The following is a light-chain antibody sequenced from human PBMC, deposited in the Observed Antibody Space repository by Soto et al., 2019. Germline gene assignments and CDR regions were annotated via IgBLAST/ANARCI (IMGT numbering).Light chain of an antibody. CDR1: QFVSSR. V-gene: IGKV3D-15*01. Sequence: VVTQSPATLSGSPGERVTLSCRASQFVSSRLAWYQQRPGQVPRLLIYGASSRATGIPDRFSGSGSGTDFTLTISRLEPEDFAVYYCQQYNNWPRTFGQGTKVDIK. CDR3: QQYNNWPRT. J-gene: IGKJ1*01. CDR2: GAS.